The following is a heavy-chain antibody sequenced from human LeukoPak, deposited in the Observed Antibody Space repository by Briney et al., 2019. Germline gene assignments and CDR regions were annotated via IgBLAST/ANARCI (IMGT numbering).Heavy chain of an antibody. J-gene: IGHJ4*02. CDR1: GYTFTSYY. CDR2: INPSGGST. CDR3: ALELGARIAATGHIDY. V-gene: IGHV1-46*03. D-gene: IGHD6-13*01. Sequence: ASVKVSCKASGYTFTSYYMHWVRQAPGQGLEWMGIINPSGGSTSYAQKFQGRVTMTRDTSTSTVYMELSSLRSEDTAVYYCALELGARIAATGHIDYWGQGTLVTVSS.